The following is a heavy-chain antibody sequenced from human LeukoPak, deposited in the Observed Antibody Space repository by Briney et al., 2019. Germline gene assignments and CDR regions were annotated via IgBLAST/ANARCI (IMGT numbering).Heavy chain of an antibody. Sequence: GGSLRLSCAASGFTFSSYAMSWVRQAPGKGLEWVSAISGSGGSTYYADSVKGRLTISRDNSKNTLYLQMNSLRAEDTAVYYCAKDDYGGRVYYFDYWGQGTLVTVSS. CDR3: AKDDYGGRVYYFDY. CDR1: GFTFSSYA. D-gene: IGHD4-23*01. J-gene: IGHJ4*02. V-gene: IGHV3-23*01. CDR2: ISGSGGST.